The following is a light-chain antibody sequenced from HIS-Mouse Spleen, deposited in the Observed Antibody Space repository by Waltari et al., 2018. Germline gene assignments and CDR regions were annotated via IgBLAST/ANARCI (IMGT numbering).Light chain of an antibody. CDR2: EGS. CDR3: CSYAGSSTFVV. Sequence: QSALTQPASVSGSPGPSFTTSGTGTSSDVGSYNFVPWYQQHPGKAPKLMIYEGSKRPSGVSNRFSGSKSGNTASLTISGLQAEDEADYYCCSYAGSSTFVVFGGGTKLTVL. J-gene: IGLJ2*01. CDR1: SSDVGSYNF. V-gene: IGLV2-23*03.